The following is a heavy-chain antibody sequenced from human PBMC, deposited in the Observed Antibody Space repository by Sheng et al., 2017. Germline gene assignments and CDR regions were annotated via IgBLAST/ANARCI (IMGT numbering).Heavy chain of an antibody. CDR2: VYTSGSI. V-gene: IGHV4-61*02. Sequence: QVQLQESGPGLVKPSQTLSLTCTVSSGSINSGNFYWNWIRQPAGRGLEWIGRVYTSGSINYNSSLKSRVTISADMSKNQFFLRLNSVTAADTAVYFCARGLYTYGSFDSWGLGSAWSSSPQ. J-gene: IGHJ4*03. CDR1: SGSINSGNFY. CDR3: ARGLYTYGSFDS. D-gene: IGHD5-18*01.